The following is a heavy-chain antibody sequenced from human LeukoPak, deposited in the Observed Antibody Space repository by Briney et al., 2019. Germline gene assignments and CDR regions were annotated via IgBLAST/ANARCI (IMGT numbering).Heavy chain of an antibody. J-gene: IGHJ4*02. CDR2: ISGSGGST. V-gene: IGHV3-23*01. D-gene: IGHD3-9*01. CDR3: AKYDILTGYYSSFDY. Sequence: GGSLRLSCVASGFSFSSYVMNWVRQAPGKGLEWVSAISGSGGSTYYADSVKGRFTISRDNSKNTLYLQMNSLRAEDTAIYYCAKYDILTGYYSSFDYWGQGTLVTVSS. CDR1: GFSFSSYV.